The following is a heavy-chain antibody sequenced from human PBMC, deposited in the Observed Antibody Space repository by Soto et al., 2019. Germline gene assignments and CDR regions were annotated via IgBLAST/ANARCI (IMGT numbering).Heavy chain of an antibody. D-gene: IGHD3-10*01. CDR2: ISYDGSNK. CDR3: ARDQWFGYYGSGSYRGSYYYGMDV. V-gene: IGHV3-30-3*01. J-gene: IGHJ6*02. CDR1: GFTFSSYA. Sequence: QVQLVESGGGVVQPGRSLRLSCAASGFTFSSYAMHWVRQAPGKGLEWVAVISYDGSNKYYADSVKGRFTISRDNSKNTLYLQMNRLRAEDTAVYYCARDQWFGYYGSGSYRGSYYYGMDVWGQGTTVTVSS.